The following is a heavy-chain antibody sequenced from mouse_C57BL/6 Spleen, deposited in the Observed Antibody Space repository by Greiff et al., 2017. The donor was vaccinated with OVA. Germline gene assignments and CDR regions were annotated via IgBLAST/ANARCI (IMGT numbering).Heavy chain of an antibody. CDR3: VRDRGLSQAWFAY. CDR1: GFTFNTYA. Sequence: EVQRVESGGGLVQPKGSLKLSCAASGFTFNTYAMHWVSQAPGKGLEWVARISSKSSNYATYYADSVKDRFTISRDDSQIMLYLEMNNLKTEDTAMDYCVRDRGLSQAWFAYWGQGTLVTVSA. CDR2: ISSKSSNYAT. D-gene: IGHD2-2*01. J-gene: IGHJ3*01. V-gene: IGHV10-3*01.